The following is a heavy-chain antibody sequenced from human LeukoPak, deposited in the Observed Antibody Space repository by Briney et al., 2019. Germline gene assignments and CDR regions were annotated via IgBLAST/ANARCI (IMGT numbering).Heavy chain of an antibody. D-gene: IGHD6-13*01. CDR3: AVGAAAN. CDR2: INHSGRT. CDR1: GGSFRSYF. J-gene: IGHJ4*02. V-gene: IGHV4-34*01. Sequence: PSETLSLTCAVYGGSFRSYFWGWVRQSPGKGLEWLGDINHSGRTRYNPSFESRVSISVDTSKSQFSLRLASVTAADTAVYYCAVGAAANWGQGTLVTVSS.